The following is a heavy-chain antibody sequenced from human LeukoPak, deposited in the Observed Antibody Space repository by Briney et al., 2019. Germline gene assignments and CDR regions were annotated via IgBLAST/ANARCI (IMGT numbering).Heavy chain of an antibody. CDR1: DGPVGIGSYC. CDR3: ARSSVQFGTATHFDY. J-gene: IGHJ4*02. V-gene: IGHV4-61*03. Sequence: PSENLSLTCPASDGPVGIGSYCWSWIRQTPGKTLESIGYICDSGCIDHNPSLKSRVTISMDTSKSHFSLKLSSVTAADTAVYYCARSSVQFGTATHFDYWGQGTLVTVSS. D-gene: IGHD3-10*01. CDR2: ICDSGCI.